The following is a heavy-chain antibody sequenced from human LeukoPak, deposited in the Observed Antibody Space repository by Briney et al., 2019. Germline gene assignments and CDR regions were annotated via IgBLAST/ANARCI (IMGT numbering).Heavy chain of an antibody. V-gene: IGHV3-21*01. J-gene: IGHJ3*02. CDR1: GFTFSSYS. CDR3: ARDSGTPQDAFDI. Sequence: GGSLRLSCAASGFTFSSYSMNWVRQAPGKGQGWVSSISSGSSFIYYADSVKGRFTISRDNAKNSLYLQMNSLRAEDTAVYYCARDSGTPQDAFDIWGQGTMVTVSS. CDR2: ISSGSSFI.